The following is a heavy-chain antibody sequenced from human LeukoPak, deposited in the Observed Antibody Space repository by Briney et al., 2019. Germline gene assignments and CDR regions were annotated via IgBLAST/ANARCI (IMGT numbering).Heavy chain of an antibody. CDR2: ISYRGGT. V-gene: IGHV4-59*08. J-gene: IGHJ4*02. CDR1: GGSINSYY. Sequence: SETLSLTRHVSGGSINSYYWSWIRQPPGKGLEWIGYISYRGGTNYNTTLKNRVTISVDTAKNQLFLRLHSVTAADTAVYYCARQAFVVAAAAISPFDSWGQGTLVTVSS. D-gene: IGHD2-2*02. CDR3: ARQAFVVAAAAISPFDS.